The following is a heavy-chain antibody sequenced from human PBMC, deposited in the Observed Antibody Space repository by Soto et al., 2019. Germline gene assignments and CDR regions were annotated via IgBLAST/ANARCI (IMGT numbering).Heavy chain of an antibody. J-gene: IGHJ4*02. Sequence: GESLKISCKGSGYSFTSYWISWVRQMPGKGLEWMGRIDPSDSYTNYSPSFQGHVAISADKSISTAYLQWSSLKASDTAMYYCARHWYSSGWLDYWGQGTLVTVSS. CDR3: ARHWYSSGWLDY. CDR1: GYSFTSYW. CDR2: IDPSDSYT. V-gene: IGHV5-10-1*01. D-gene: IGHD6-19*01.